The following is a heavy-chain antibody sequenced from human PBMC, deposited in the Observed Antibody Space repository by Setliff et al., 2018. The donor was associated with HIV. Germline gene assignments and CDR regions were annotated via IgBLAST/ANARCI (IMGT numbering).Heavy chain of an antibody. CDR2: LSYGGST. V-gene: IGHV4-59*05. J-gene: IGHJ6*03. D-gene: IGHD3-16*01. CDR3: ARHQILWGYYYYLDV. Sequence: PSESLSLTCTVSGGTISSHYWSWIRQPPGKALEWIGSLSYGGSTYYNPSLKSRVNLAMDSSKRQFSLSLNSVTVADTAVYYCARHQILWGYYYYLDVWGSGSTVTVSS. CDR1: GGTISSHY.